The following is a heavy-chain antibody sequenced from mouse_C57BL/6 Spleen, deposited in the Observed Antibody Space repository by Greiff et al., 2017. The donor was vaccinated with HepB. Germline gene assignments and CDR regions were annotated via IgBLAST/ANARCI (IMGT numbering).Heavy chain of an antibody. V-gene: IGHV1-82*01. D-gene: IGHD1-1*01. CDR1: GYAFSSSW. CDR3: ARSTYYGSSYDAMDY. CDR2: IYPGDGDT. Sequence: VQLQQSGPELVKPGASVKISCKASGYAFSSSWMNWVKQRPGKGLEWIGRIYPGDGDTNYNGKFKGKATLTADKSSSTAYMQLSSLPSEDSAVYFCARSTYYGSSYDAMDYWGQGTSVTVSS. J-gene: IGHJ4*01.